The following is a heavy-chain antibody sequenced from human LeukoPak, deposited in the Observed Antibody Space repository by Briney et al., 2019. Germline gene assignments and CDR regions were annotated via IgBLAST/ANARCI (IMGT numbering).Heavy chain of an antibody. D-gene: IGHD5-18*01. Sequence: HPGGSLRLSCAASGLAFSSYAMSWVRQAPGKWLEWVSTVSGGDGITYYADSVKGRFTISRDISKSTVYMQMNSLRAEDTAVYYCAKSLGGYGNFDYWGQGTLVTVSS. CDR1: GLAFSSYA. V-gene: IGHV3-23*01. CDR3: AKSLGGYGNFDY. CDR2: VSGGDGIT. J-gene: IGHJ4*02.